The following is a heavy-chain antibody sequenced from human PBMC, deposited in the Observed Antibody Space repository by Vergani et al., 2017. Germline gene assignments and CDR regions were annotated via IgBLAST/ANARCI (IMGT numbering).Heavy chain of an antibody. CDR1: GFTFSSYA. D-gene: IGHD6-6*01. CDR3: AKGSARPHLIDY. CDR2: ISGSGGST. Sequence: EVQLLESGGGLVQPGGSLRLSCAASGFTFSSYAMSWVRQAPGKGLEWVSAISGSGGSTYYAASVKGRFTISRDNSKNTLYLQMNSLRAEDTAVYYCAKGSARPHLIDYWGQGTLVTVSS. V-gene: IGHV3-23*01. J-gene: IGHJ4*02.